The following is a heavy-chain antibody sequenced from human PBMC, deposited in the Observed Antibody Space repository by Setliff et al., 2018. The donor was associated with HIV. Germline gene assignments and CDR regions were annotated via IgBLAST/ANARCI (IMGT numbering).Heavy chain of an antibody. CDR3: ARDGARYYDFDY. D-gene: IGHD3-22*01. V-gene: IGHV1-18*01. CDR2: ISAYNGNT. J-gene: IGHJ4*02. Sequence: ASVKVSCKTSGYIFTNYDINWVRQAPGQGLEWMGWISAYNGNTNYAQKLQGRVTMTTDTSTSTAYMELRSLRSDDTAVYYCARDGARYYDFDYWGQGTLVTVSS. CDR1: GYIFTNYD.